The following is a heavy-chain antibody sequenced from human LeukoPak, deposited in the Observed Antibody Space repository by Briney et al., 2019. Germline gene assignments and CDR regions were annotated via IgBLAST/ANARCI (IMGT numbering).Heavy chain of an antibody. V-gene: IGHV3-74*01. D-gene: IGHD6-13*01. CDR1: GFTFSNYW. CDR2: INSDGSSI. J-gene: IGHJ4*02. CDR3: ATDPSGRVCDS. Sequence: PGGSLRLSCAASGFTFSNYWMHWVRQAPGKGLVWVSRINSDGSSISYADSVKGRFTISRDNAKNTLYLQMNSLGAEDTAVYYCATDPSGRVCDSWGQGTLVTVSS.